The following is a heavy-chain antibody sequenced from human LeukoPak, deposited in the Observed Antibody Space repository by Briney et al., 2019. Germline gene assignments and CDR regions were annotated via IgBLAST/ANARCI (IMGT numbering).Heavy chain of an antibody. CDR2: IKAKAHGGTI. V-gene: IGHV3-15*01. J-gene: IGHJ4*02. D-gene: IGHD1-26*01. Sequence: GGSLGLSCAASGFTFINAWMAWVRQAPGKGLEWVGRIKAKAHGGTIEYAAPVKGRFTISGDDSKNTLYLQMNSLKTEDTAVYYCTTDGVGVEGATYDNWGQGTLVSVSS. CDR3: TTDGVGVEGATYDN. CDR1: GFTFINAW.